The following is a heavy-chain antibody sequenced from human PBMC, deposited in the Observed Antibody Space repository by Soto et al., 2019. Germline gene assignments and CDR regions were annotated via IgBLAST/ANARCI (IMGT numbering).Heavy chain of an antibody. CDR3: ARCIAARFDY. J-gene: IGHJ4*02. Sequence: SETLSLTCAVYGGSFSCYYWSWFRQPPGKGLEWIGAINHSVSTNYNPSLKSRVTISVDTSKNHFSLKLSSVTAADTAVYYCARCIAARFDYWGQGTLVTVSS. D-gene: IGHD6-6*01. CDR1: GGSFSCYY. V-gene: IGHV4-34*01. CDR2: INHSVST.